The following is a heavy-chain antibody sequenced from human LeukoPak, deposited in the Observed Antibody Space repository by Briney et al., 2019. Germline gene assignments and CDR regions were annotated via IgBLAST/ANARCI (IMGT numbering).Heavy chain of an antibody. CDR2: INHSGST. V-gene: IGHV4-34*01. J-gene: IGHJ4*02. CDR3: ARRSGGYYYDSSGPLHY. D-gene: IGHD3-22*01. Sequence: NPSETLSLTCAVYGGSFSGYYWSWIRQPPGKGLEWIGEINHSGSTNYNPSLKSRVTISVDTSKNQFSLKLSSVTAADTAVYYCARRSGGYYYDSSGPLHYWGQGTLVTVSS. CDR1: GGSFSGYY.